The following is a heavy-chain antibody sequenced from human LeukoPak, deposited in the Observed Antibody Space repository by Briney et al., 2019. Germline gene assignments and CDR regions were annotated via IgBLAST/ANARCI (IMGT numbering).Heavy chain of an antibody. CDR1: GGSNNSYY. J-gene: IGHJ5*02. V-gene: IGHV4-4*09. CDR3: ARKAPKKGWFDP. Sequence: PSETLSLTCTVSGGSNNSYYWSWIRQPPGKGLEWIGYTHPSGNTNYSPSIKSRVTISIDTSRNQFSLKLSSVTAADTAVYYRARKAPKKGWFDPWGQGTLVTVSS. CDR2: THPSGNT.